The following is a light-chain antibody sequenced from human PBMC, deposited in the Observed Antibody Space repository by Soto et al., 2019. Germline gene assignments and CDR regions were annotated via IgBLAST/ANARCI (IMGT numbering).Light chain of an antibody. V-gene: IGLV2-14*01. J-gene: IGLJ2*01. Sequence: QSALTQPASVSGSPGQSITISCTGTNCDVGGYNYVSWHQQHPGKAPKVMIYDVSNRPSGVSSRFSGSKSGNTASLTISGLQAEDEADYYCSSYTSSTTLEVFGGGTKLTVL. CDR1: NCDVGGYNY. CDR3: SSYTSSTTLEV. CDR2: DVS.